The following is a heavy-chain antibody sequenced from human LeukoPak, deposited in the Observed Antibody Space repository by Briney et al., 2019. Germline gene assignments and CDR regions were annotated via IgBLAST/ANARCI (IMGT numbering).Heavy chain of an antibody. D-gene: IGHD1-14*01. V-gene: IGHV3-48*01. CDR1: GFTFSSYS. CDR2: ISSSSSTI. J-gene: IGHJ4*02. Sequence: PGGSLRLSCAASGFTFSSYSMNWVRQAPGKGLEWVSYISSSSSTIYYADSVKGRFTISRDNAKNSLYLQMNSLRAEDTAVYFCARDPGGNRPVDWGQGTLVAVSS. CDR3: ARDPGGNRPVD.